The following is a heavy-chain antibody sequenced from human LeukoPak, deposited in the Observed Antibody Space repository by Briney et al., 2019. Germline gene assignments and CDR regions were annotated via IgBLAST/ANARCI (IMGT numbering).Heavy chain of an antibody. V-gene: IGHV4-59*01. Sequence: PSETLSFTCTVSGGSISSYYWSWIRQPPGKGLEWIGYIYNSGSTNYNPSLKSRVTISVDTSKNQFSLKLSSVTAADTAVYYCARGITVASPWGQGTLVTVSS. CDR1: GGSISSYY. J-gene: IGHJ5*02. D-gene: IGHD6-19*01. CDR3: ARGITVASP. CDR2: IYNSGST.